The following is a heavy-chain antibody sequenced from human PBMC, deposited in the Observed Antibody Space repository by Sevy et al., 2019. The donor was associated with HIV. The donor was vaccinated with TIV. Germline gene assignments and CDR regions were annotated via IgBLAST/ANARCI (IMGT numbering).Heavy chain of an antibody. V-gene: IGHV3-66*01. CDR2: IYSGGST. D-gene: IGHD1-1*01. J-gene: IGHJ4*02. CDR1: GFTVSSNY. Sequence: GESLKISCAASGFTVSSNYMSWVRQAPGKGLEWVSVIYSGGSTYYADSVKVRFTISRDNSKNTLYLQMNSLRAEDTAVYYCARETTGWGQGTLVTVSS. CDR3: ARETTG.